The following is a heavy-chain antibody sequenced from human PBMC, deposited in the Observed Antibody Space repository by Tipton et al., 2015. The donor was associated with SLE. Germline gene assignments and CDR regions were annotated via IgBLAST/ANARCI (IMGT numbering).Heavy chain of an antibody. CDR3: ARGEYSGYNYVPFDY. Sequence: GSLRLSCAASGFTVSSNYMSWVRQAPGKGLEWVSLLYSGGSTYYADSVKGRFTISRDNSKNTLYLQMNSLRAEDTAVYYCARGEYSGYNYVPFDYWGQGTLVTVSS. CDR2: LYSGGST. CDR1: GFTVSSNY. J-gene: IGHJ4*02. D-gene: IGHD5-12*01. V-gene: IGHV3-66*02.